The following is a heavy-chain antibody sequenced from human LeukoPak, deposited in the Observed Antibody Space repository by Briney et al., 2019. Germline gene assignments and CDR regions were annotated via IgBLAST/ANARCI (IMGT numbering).Heavy chain of an antibody. D-gene: IGHD6-6*01. J-gene: IGHJ4*02. V-gene: IGHV4-39*02. CDR2: VHYSGTT. Sequence: SETLSLTCTVSGGSIISATYHWGWIRQPPGKGLEWIGSVHYSGTTYYNPSLKSRLTISVDTFRNQFSLELDSVTAADTAVYHCAREISSSVEFWGQGGLVTVSS. CDR3: AREISSSVEF. CDR1: GGSIISATYH.